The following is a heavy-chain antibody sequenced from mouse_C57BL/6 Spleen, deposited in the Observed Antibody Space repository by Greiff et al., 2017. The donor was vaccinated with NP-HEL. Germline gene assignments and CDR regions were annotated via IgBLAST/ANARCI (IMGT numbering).Heavy chain of an antibody. D-gene: IGHD2-4*01. CDR3: RASYDYDGGYFDV. J-gene: IGHJ1*03. CDR2: IYPGDGDT. Sequence: QVQLQQSGPELVKPGASVKISCKASGYAFSSSWMNWVKQRPGKGLEWIGRIYPGDGDTNYNGKFKGKATLTADKSSSTAYMQLSSLTSEDSAVYFCRASYDYDGGYFDVWGTGTTVTVSS. CDR1: GYAFSSSW. V-gene: IGHV1-82*01.